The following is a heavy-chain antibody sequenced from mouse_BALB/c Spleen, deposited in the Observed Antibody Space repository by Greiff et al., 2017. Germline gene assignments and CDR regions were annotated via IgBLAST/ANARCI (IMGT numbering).Heavy chain of an antibody. CDR1: GYTFTSYW. D-gene: IGHD2-13*01. V-gene: IGHV1-7*01. CDR2: INPSTGYT. Sequence: QVQLQQSGAELAKPGASVKMSCKASGYTFTSYWMHWVEQRPGQGLEWIGYINPSTGYTEYNQKFKDKATLTADKSSSTAYMQLSSLTSEDSAVYYCARWGDFAMDYWGQGTSVTVSS. CDR3: ARWGDFAMDY. J-gene: IGHJ4*01.